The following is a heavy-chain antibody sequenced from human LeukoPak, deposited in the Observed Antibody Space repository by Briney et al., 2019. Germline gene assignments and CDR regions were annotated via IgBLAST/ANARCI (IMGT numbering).Heavy chain of an antibody. CDR3: ARSFGYGGDFDY. V-gene: IGHV4-59*01. D-gene: IGHD3-16*01. CDR1: GGSISSYY. J-gene: IGHJ4*02. Sequence: SETLSLTCTVSGGSISSYYWSWIRQPPGKGLEWIGYIYYSGSTNYNPSLKSRVTISVDTSKNQFSLKLSSVTAADTAVYYCARSFGYGGDFDYWGPGTLVSVSS. CDR2: IYYSGST.